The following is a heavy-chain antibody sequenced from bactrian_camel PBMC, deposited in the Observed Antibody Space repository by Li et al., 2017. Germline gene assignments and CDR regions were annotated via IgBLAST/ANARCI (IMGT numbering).Heavy chain of an antibody. CDR1: GFTFGNHG. D-gene: IGHD2*01. CDR2: ISEDGAET. CDR3: ASRSDLYGEYSH. Sequence: QVQLVESGGGSVQAGGSLRLSCVATGFTFGNHGMRWVRLAPGKGPEWVSSISEDGAETYNADSVKGRFTISRDNAKNAAYLQMTFLKSEDTALYICASRSDLYGEYSHWGRGTQVTVS. J-gene: IGHJ4*01. V-gene: IGHV3S6*01.